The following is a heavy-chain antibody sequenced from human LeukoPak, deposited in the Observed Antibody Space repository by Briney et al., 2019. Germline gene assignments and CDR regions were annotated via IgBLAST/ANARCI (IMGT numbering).Heavy chain of an antibody. J-gene: IGHJ4*02. CDR1: GYSFSNNE. D-gene: IGHD3-10*01. CDR3: ARNGGGLGY. V-gene: IGHV1-8*01. Sequence: ASVKVFCKASGYSFSNNEIVWVRQAAGQGLEWMGWTNTHSGYTTSAQKFQGRDTMTRDTSINTAYMELSSLTSEDTAVYYCARNGGGLGYWGQGTLVTVS. CDR2: TNTHSGYT.